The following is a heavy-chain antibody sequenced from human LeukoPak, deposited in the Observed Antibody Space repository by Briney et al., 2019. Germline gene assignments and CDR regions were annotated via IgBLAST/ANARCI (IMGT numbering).Heavy chain of an antibody. CDR1: GYTFTGYY. CDR3: ARSCSSTSCYVPYYYMDV. J-gene: IGHJ6*03. D-gene: IGHD2-2*01. V-gene: IGHV1-8*03. Sequence: ASVKVSCKASGYTFTGYYIHWVRQAPGQGLEWMGWMNPNSGNTGYAQKFQGRVTITRNTSISTAYMELSSLRSEDTAVYYCARSCSSTSCYVPYYYMDVWGKGTTVTVSS. CDR2: MNPNSGNT.